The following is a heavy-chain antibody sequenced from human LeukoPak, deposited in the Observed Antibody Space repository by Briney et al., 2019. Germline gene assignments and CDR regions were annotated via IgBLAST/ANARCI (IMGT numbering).Heavy chain of an antibody. Sequence: SGTLSLTCAVSGGSISSSNWWSWVRQPPGKGLEWIGEIYHSGSTNYNPSLKSRVTISVDKSKNQFSLKLSSVTAADTAVYYCARSRDSSSWYFDYWGQGTLVTVSS. D-gene: IGHD6-13*01. V-gene: IGHV4-4*02. J-gene: IGHJ4*02. CDR2: IYHSGST. CDR3: ARSRDSSSWYFDY. CDR1: GGSISSSNW.